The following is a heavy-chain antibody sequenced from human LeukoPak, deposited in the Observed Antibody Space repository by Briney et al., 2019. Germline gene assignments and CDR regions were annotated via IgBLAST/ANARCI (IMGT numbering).Heavy chain of an antibody. D-gene: IGHD3-22*01. CDR2: INPTGGST. J-gene: IGHJ5*02. Sequence: ASVKVSCKASGYIFTGYYMHWVRQAPGKGLEWMGKINPTGGSTTYAQKFQGRVTMTRDMSTNTVYMELSSLRSEDTAVYYCARQGRSGSYSAFSWFDPWGQGTLVTVSS. V-gene: IGHV1-46*01. CDR3: ARQGRSGSYSAFSWFDP. CDR1: GYIFTGYY.